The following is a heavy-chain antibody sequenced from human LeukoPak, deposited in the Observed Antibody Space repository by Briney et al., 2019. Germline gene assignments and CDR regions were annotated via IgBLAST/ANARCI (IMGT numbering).Heavy chain of an antibody. V-gene: IGHV4-59*01. CDR2: IYYSGST. D-gene: IGHD2-2*01. CDR3: ARVAHCSSTTCYQGIFDY. J-gene: IGHJ4*02. Sequence: SETLSPTCTVSGGSISNYYWSWLRQPPGKGLEWVGYIYYSGSTNYNPSLKSRVTISVDTSKNQFSLKLSSVTAADTAVYYCARVAHCSSTTCYQGIFDYWGQGTLVTVSS. CDR1: GGSISNYY.